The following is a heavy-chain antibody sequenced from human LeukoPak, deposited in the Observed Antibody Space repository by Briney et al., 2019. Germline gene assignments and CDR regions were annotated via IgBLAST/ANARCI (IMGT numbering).Heavy chain of an antibody. CDR2: IWYDGSNK. CDR3: ARDGAVAGDDDAFDI. V-gene: IGHV3-33*01. CDR1: GFTFSSYG. J-gene: IGHJ3*02. Sequence: PGGSLRLSCAASGFTFSSYGMHWVLQAPGKGLEWVAVIWYDGSNKYYADSVKGRFTISRDNSKNTLYLQMNSLRAEDTAVYYCARDGAVAGDDDAFDIWGQGTMVTVSS. D-gene: IGHD6-19*01.